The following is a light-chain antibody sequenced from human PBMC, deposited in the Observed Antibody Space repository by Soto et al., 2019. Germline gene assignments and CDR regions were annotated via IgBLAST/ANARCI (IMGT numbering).Light chain of an antibody. CDR3: QTWGTGIVV. CDR1: SGHSSYA. CDR2: LNSDGSH. V-gene: IGLV4-69*01. Sequence: QSVLTQSPSASASLGASVTLTCTLSSGHSSYAIAWHQQQPEKGPRYLMKLNSDGSHSKGDGIPDRFSGSSSGAERYLTSSSLQSEDEADYYCQTWGTGIVVFGGGTKLTVL. J-gene: IGLJ2*01.